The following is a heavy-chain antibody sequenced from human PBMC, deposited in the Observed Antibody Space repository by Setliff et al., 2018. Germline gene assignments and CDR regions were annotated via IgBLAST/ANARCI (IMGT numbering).Heavy chain of an antibody. D-gene: IGHD3-22*01. V-gene: IGHV3-7*01. CDR3: AKYYSGNSGPRGAFDY. J-gene: IGHJ4*02. CDR1: GFTFSIYW. CDR2: IKQDGTKQ. Sequence: LRLSCAASGFTFSIYWMTWVRQAPGKGLEWVANIKQDGTKQYYVDSVKGRLTISRDNAKNSLYLQMNSLRAEDTAVYYCAKYYSGNSGPRGAFDYWGQGILVTVSS.